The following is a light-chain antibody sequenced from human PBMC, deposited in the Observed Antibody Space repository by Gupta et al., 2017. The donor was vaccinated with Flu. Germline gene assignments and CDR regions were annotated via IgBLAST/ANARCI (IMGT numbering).Light chain of an antibody. Sequence: DIQMTQFPSSLSASVGDRVTITCRTSQTISRYLNWYQQKPGKAPKLLIYAASSLQSGVPSRFSGSGSGTEFTLTISKLQPEDSASYYCQQSVSSPLTFGGGTKVEIK. CDR2: AAS. V-gene: IGKV1-39*01. J-gene: IGKJ4*01. CDR1: QTISRY. CDR3: QQSVSSPLT.